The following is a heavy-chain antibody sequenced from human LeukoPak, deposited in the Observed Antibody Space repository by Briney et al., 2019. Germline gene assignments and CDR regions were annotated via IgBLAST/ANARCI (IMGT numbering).Heavy chain of an antibody. CDR3: ARETIAVAGTDY. CDR2: IKQDGSEK. Sequence: PGGSLRLSCAAPGFTFSSYWLSWVRQPPGKGLEGVPNIKQDGSEKCYVGVVKCRFTISRDNARNSLYLQMNSLRAEDTAVYYCARETIAVAGTDYWGQGTLVTVSS. V-gene: IGHV3-7*01. D-gene: IGHD6-19*01. J-gene: IGHJ4*02. CDR1: GFTFSSYW.